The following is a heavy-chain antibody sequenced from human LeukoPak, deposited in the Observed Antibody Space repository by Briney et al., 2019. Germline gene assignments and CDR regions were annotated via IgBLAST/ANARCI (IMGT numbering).Heavy chain of an antibody. V-gene: IGHV1-69*02. CDR3: ATWGITKNYYYMDV. Sequence: ASVRVSCKTSGGTFNSLTINWVRQAPGQGLEWMGRIIPILGVPDYAPQFQARVTITADKSTSTAYLDLSTLRSDDTAVFYCATWGITKNYYYMDVWGAGTTVTVSS. D-gene: IGHD3-16*01. CDR1: GGTFNSLT. CDR2: IIPILGVP. J-gene: IGHJ6*03.